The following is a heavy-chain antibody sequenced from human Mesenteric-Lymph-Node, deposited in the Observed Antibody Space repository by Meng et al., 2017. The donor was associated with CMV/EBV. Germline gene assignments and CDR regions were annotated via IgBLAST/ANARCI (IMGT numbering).Heavy chain of an antibody. CDR3: ASGPPLGMSALPFY. J-gene: IGHJ4*02. CDR1: VYSFPDSR. CDR2: IYPNGGST. V-gene: IGHV1-2*06. Sequence: SVYSFPDSRLHWLRQAPGLGLEWMDRIYPNGGSTTSAHKFEGRKTIPRDTSINTAYVELGRLSSDDTAVYYCASGPPLGMSALPFYWGQGTLVTVSS. D-gene: IGHD1-14*01.